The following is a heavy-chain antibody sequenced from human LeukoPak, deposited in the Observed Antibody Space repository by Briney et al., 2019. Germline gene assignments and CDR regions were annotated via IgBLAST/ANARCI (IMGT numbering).Heavy chain of an antibody. CDR3: ARKKRNWFDP. V-gene: IGHV1-8*01. CDR2: MTPKSGNT. D-gene: IGHD6-25*01. CDR1: GYTFTSDD. Sequence: ASVKVSCKASGYTFTSDDINWVREATGQRLEWMGWMTPKSGNTGYAQKFQVRVTMTRNTSISTAYMELSSLRSQATAVYYCARKKRNWFDPWGQGTLVTVSS. J-gene: IGHJ5*02.